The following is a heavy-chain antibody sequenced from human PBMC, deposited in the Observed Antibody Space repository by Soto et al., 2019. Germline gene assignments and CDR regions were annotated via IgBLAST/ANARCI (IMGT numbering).Heavy chain of an antibody. D-gene: IGHD6-6*01. CDR2: ISYSSNNI. CDR3: GGKSLYSRSPRVYNGMDV. J-gene: IGHJ6*02. CDR1: GLAFSSYS. V-gene: IGHV3-48*02. Sequence: EVRLVESGGGLVQPGGSLRLSCAASGLAFSSYSMNWVRQAPGKGLEWVSYISYSSNNIYYADSVKGRFTISRDNARNSLYLQMSSLRNEDPAVYYCGGKSLYSRSPRVYNGMDVWGQGTTVTVSS.